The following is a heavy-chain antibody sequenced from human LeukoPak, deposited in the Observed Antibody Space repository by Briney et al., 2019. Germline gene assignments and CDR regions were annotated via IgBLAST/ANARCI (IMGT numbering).Heavy chain of an antibody. CDR3: ARGNWNSHYYYYYMDV. V-gene: IGHV1-18*01. CDR1: GYTFTNYG. J-gene: IGHJ6*03. CDR2: ISAYNGNT. Sequence: ASVNVSCKASGYTFTNYGISWVRQAPGQGLEWMGWISAYNGNTNYAQKLQGRVTVTTDTSTSTAYMDLRSLRSDDTAVYYCARGNWNSHYYYYYMDVWGKGTTVTVSS. D-gene: IGHD1-7*01.